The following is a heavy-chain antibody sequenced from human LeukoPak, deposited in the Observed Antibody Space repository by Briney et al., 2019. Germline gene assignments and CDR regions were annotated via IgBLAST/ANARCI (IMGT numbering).Heavy chain of an antibody. CDR3: ARDGGWFGELLWSWFDP. J-gene: IGHJ5*02. V-gene: IGHV1-69*13. CDR1: GGTFSSYA. CDR2: IIPIFGTA. D-gene: IGHD3-10*01. Sequence: PGASVKVSCKASGGTFSSYAISWVRQAPGQGLEWMGGIIPIFGTANYAQKFQGRVTITADESTSTAYMELSSLRSEDTAVYYCARDGGWFGELLWSWFDPWGQGTLVTVSS.